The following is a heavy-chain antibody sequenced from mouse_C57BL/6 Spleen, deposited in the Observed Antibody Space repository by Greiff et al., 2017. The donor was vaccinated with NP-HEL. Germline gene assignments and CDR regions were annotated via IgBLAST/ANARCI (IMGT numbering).Heavy chain of an antibody. Sequence: EVMLVESGGGLVKPGGSLKLSCAASGFTFSSYTMSWVRQTPEKRLEWVATISGGGGNTYYPDSVKGRCTLSRDNAKNTLYLQMSSLRSEDTALYYCARQDYYGWFAYWGQGTLVTVSA. V-gene: IGHV5-9*01. CDR3: ARQDYYGWFAY. D-gene: IGHD1-1*01. J-gene: IGHJ3*01. CDR2: ISGGGGNT. CDR1: GFTFSSYT.